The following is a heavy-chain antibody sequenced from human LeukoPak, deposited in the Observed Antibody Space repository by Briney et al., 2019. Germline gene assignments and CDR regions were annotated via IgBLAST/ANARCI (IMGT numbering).Heavy chain of an antibody. D-gene: IGHD3-3*01. V-gene: IGHV1-2*02. CDR1: GYTFTGYY. Sequence: ASVKVSCKASGYTFTGYYMHWVRQAPGQGLEWMGWINPNSGGTNYAQKFQGRVTMTRDTSISTAYMELSRLRSDDTAVYYCASISLRFLEWFYDTDAFDIWGQGTMVTVSS. J-gene: IGHJ3*02. CDR2: INPNSGGT. CDR3: ASISLRFLEWFYDTDAFDI.